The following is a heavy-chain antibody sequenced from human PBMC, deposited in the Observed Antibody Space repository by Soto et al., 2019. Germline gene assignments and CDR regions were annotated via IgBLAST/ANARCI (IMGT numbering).Heavy chain of an antibody. CDR3: ATTSAAGLKYYYYGMDV. J-gene: IGHJ6*02. V-gene: IGHV1-2*02. Sequence: ASVKVSCKASGYTFTSYGIHWVRQAPGQRLEWMGWINPNSGGTNYAQKFQGRVTMTRDTSISTAYMELSRLRSDDTAVYYCATTSAAGLKYYYYGMDVWGQGTTVTVSS. CDR2: INPNSGGT. D-gene: IGHD6-13*01. CDR1: GYTFTSYG.